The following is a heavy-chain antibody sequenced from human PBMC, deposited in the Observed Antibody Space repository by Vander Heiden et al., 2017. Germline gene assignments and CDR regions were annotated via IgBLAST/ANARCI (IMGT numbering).Heavy chain of an antibody. CDR2: IYYSGST. CDR3: ARRDVVYGDLYYYYGMDV. Sequence: QVQLQESGPGLVKPSQTLSLTCTVSGGSISSGGSYWSWIRQHPGKGLEWIGYIYYSGSTYYNPSLKSRVTISVDTSKNQFSLKLSSVTAADTAVYYCARRDVVYGDLYYYYGMDVWGQGTTVTVSS. D-gene: IGHD4-17*01. V-gene: IGHV4-31*03. CDR1: GGSISSGGSY. J-gene: IGHJ6*02.